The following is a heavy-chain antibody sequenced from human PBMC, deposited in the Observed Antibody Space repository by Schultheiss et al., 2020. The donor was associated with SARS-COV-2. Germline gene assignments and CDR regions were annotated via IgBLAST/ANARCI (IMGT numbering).Heavy chain of an antibody. J-gene: IGHJ4*02. CDR1: GYRFTSNW. CDR3: ARPGPCWGGSCYIDY. Sequence: GGSLRLSCKGSGYRFTSNWIGWMRQMPGKGLEWMGLIYPSDSDTRYSPSFQGQVTISADKSISTAYLQWSSLKASDTAMYYCARPGPCWGGSCYIDYWGQGTLVTVSS. CDR2: IYPSDSDT. D-gene: IGHD2-15*01. V-gene: IGHV5-51*01.